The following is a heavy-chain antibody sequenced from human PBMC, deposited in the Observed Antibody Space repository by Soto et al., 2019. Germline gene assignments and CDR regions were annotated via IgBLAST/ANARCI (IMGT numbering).Heavy chain of an antibody. CDR1: GGTFSSYA. CDR2: IIPIFGTA. D-gene: IGHD5-12*01. CDR3: VRVQQYSGYGPPPL. J-gene: IGHJ4*02. Sequence: QVQLVQSGAEVKKPGSSVKVSCKASGGTFSSYAISWVRQAPGQGLEWMGGIIPIFGTANYAQKFQGRVTITADESTSTAYMELSSLRSEDTAVYYCVRVQQYSGYGPPPLWGQGTLVTVSS. V-gene: IGHV1-69*12.